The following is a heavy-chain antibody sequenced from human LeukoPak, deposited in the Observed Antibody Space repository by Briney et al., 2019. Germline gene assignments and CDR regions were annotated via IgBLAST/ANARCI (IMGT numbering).Heavy chain of an antibody. CDR1: GGSVSSGSYY. J-gene: IGHJ2*01. CDR2: IYYSGST. Sequence: SETLSLTCTVSGGSVSSGSYYWSWIRQPPGKGLEWIGYIYYSGSTNYNPSLKSRVTISVDTSKNQFSLKLTSVTAADTAVYYCARRVGTRDWYFDLWGRGTLVTVSS. CDR3: ARRVGTRDWYFDL. D-gene: IGHD1-14*01. V-gene: IGHV4-61*01.